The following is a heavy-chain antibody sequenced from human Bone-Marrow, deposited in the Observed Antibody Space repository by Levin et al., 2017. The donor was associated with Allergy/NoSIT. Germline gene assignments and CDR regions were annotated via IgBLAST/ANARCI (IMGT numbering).Heavy chain of an antibody. J-gene: IGHJ4*02. Sequence: SQTLSLTCTVSGGSISSSSYYWGWIRQPPGKGLEWIGSIYYSGSTYYNPSLKSRVTISVDTSKNQFSLKLSSVTAADTAVYYCASSTGEMATIGDWGQGTLVTVSS. V-gene: IGHV4-39*01. CDR1: GGSISSSSYY. CDR3: ASSTGEMATIGD. D-gene: IGHD5-24*01. CDR2: IYYSGST.